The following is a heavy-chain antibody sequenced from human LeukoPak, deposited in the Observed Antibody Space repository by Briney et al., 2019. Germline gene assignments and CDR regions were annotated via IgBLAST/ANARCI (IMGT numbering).Heavy chain of an antibody. Sequence: SETLSLTCTVSGGSISSGGYYWSWIRQHPGKGLGWIGYIYYSGSTYYNPSLKSRVTISVDTSKNQFSLKLSSVTAADTAVYYCARGSMTTVVTAYFDYWGQGTLVTVSS. J-gene: IGHJ4*02. V-gene: IGHV4-31*03. D-gene: IGHD4-23*01. CDR2: IYYSGST. CDR1: GGSISSGGYY. CDR3: ARGSMTTVVTAYFDY.